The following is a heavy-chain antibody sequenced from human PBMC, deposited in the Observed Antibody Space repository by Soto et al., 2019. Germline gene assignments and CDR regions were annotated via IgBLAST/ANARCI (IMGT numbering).Heavy chain of an antibody. CDR3: AREGSCYGGYYYYYGMDV. CDR1: GYTFTSYG. V-gene: IGHV1-18*01. D-gene: IGHD2-15*01. CDR2: ISAYNGNT. J-gene: IGHJ6*02. Sequence: ASVKVSCKASGYTFTSYGISWVRQAPGQGLEWMGWISAYNGNTNYAQKLQGRVTMTTDTSTSTAYMELRGLRSDDTAVYYCAREGSCYGGYYYYYGMDVWGQGTTVTVSS.